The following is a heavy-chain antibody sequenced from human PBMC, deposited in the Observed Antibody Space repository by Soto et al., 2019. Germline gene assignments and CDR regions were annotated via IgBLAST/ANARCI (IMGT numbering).Heavy chain of an antibody. CDR1: GFTFSSYE. V-gene: IGHV3-48*03. CDR2: ISSSGSTI. J-gene: IGHJ5*02. D-gene: IGHD6-6*01. Sequence: GGSLRLSCAASGFTFSSYEMNWVRQAPGKGLEWVSYISSSGSTIYYADSVKGRFTISRDNAKNSLYLQMNSLRAEDTAVYYCARIAIAALHRLRGYWYWFDPWGQGTLVTVSS. CDR3: ARIAIAALHRLRGYWYWFDP.